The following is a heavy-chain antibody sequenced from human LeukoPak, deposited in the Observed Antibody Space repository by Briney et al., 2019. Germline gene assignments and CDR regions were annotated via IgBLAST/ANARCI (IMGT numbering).Heavy chain of an antibody. Sequence: GGSLRLCCAASGFTFSSYTMNWVRQAPGEGLEWVSSISSSSSAIYYAASVKGRFTISGDNAKNSLYLQMNSLRDEDTAVYYCARGALRYSDYWGQGTLVTVSS. J-gene: IGHJ4*02. V-gene: IGHV3-48*02. CDR1: GFTFSSYT. D-gene: IGHD3-9*01. CDR2: ISSSSSAI. CDR3: ARGALRYSDY.